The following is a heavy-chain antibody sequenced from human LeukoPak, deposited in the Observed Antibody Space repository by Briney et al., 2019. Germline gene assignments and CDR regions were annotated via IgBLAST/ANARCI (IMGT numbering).Heavy chain of an antibody. CDR3: AREGRSERGRLGYYFDY. Sequence: ASVKVSCKASGYTFTSYGISWVRQAPGQGLEWMGWISAYNGNTNYAQKLQGRVTMTTDTSTSTAYMELRSLRAEDTAVYYCAREGRSERGRLGYYFDYWGQGTLVTVSS. J-gene: IGHJ4*02. CDR1: GYTFTSYG. D-gene: IGHD3-16*01. V-gene: IGHV1-18*01. CDR2: ISAYNGNT.